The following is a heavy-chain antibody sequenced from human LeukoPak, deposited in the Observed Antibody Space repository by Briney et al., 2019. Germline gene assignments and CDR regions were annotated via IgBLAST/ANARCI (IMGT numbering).Heavy chain of an antibody. CDR1: GFIFSSYS. Sequence: GGSLRLSCAASGFIFSSYSMSWVRQAPGKGLEWVSVITGSGGNTYYADSVKGRFTISKDNSKNTVFLQMSSLRVDDTAVYYCAKAASSSWPSYYYGMDVWGQGTTVTVSS. J-gene: IGHJ6*02. CDR2: ITGSGGNT. CDR3: AKAASSSWPSYYYGMDV. V-gene: IGHV3-23*01. D-gene: IGHD6-13*01.